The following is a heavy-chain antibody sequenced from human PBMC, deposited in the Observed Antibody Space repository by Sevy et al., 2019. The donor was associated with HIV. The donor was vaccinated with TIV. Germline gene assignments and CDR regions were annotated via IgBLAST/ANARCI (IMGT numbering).Heavy chain of an antibody. CDR2: ISYDGSNK. CDR1: GFTFSSYG. V-gene: IGHV3-30*18. Sequence: GGSLRLSCAASGFTFSSYGMHWVRQAPGKGLEWVAVISYDGSNKYYADSLKGRFTISRDNSKNTLYMQMNSLRAEDTAVYYCAKADDYGDLFDYWGQGTLVTVSS. CDR3: AKADDYGDLFDY. J-gene: IGHJ4*02. D-gene: IGHD4-17*01.